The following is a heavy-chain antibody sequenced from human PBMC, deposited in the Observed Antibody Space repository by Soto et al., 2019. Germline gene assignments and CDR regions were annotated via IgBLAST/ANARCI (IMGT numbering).Heavy chain of an antibody. D-gene: IGHD3-3*01. V-gene: IGHV1-69*06. Sequence: ASVKVSCKASGGTFSSYAISWVRQAPGQGLEWMGGIIPIFGTANYAQKFQGRVTITADKSTSTAYMELSSLRSEDTAVYYCAXIPAIFGVVFIRGAFDIWGQGTMVTVSS. CDR2: IIPIFGTA. J-gene: IGHJ3*02. CDR3: AXIPAIFGVVFIRGAFDI. CDR1: GGTFSSYA.